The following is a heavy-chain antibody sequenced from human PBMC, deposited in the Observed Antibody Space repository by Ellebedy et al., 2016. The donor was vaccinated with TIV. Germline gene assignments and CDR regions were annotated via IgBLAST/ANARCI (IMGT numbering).Heavy chain of an antibody. CDR1: GYSFTNYW. CDR2: IYPGDSDT. CDR3: GRSGYSGYEVDY. J-gene: IGHJ4*02. D-gene: IGHD5-12*01. Sequence: KVSCKASGYSFTNYWIGWVRQMPGKGLEWIGIIYPGDSDTRYSPSFQGQVTISADKSISTAYLQWSSLKASDTAMYYCGRSGYSGYEVDYWGQGTLVTVSS. V-gene: IGHV5-51*01.